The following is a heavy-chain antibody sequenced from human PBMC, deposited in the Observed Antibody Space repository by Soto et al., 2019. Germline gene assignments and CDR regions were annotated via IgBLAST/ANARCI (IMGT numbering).Heavy chain of an antibody. CDR1: GFTFSSFA. CDR2: ISGSADST. Sequence: GGSLRLSCAASGFTFSSFALNWVRQAPGKGLEWVSIISGSADSTFYADSVKGRFTISRDNSKNMLYLQMNSLRAEDTAVYYCARDEANFIWYFDLWGRGTLVTVSS. J-gene: IGHJ2*01. CDR3: ARDEANFIWYFDL. D-gene: IGHD1-1*01. V-gene: IGHV3-23*01.